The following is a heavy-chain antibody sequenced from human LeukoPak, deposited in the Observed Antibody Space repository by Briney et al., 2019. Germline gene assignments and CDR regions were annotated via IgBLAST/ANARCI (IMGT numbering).Heavy chain of an antibody. D-gene: IGHD5-24*01. CDR1: GFIFSSYG. CDR2: ITSNTDST. Sequence: GGSLRLSCAASGFIFSSYGMSWFRQAPGKGLEWVSTITSNTDSTYYADSVKGRFTISRDNAKNSLYLQMNSLRAEDTAVYYCARDQDGYNYFSLWGGQGTLVTVSS. V-gene: IGHV3-21*01. J-gene: IGHJ4*02. CDR3: ARDQDGYNYFSLW.